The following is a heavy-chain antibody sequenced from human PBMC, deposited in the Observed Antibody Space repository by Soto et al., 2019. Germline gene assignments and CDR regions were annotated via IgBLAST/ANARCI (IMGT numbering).Heavy chain of an antibody. Sequence: QITLKESGPTLVKPTQTLTLTCTFSGFSLSTSGVGVGWIRQPPGKALEWLALIYWDDDKRYSPSLKSRLTITKDTSKTQVVLTMNNMDPVDTATYYCAHSSYDLLTGYPDWYFDLWGRGTLVTVSS. CDR2: IYWDDDK. CDR1: GFSLSTSGVG. V-gene: IGHV2-5*02. CDR3: AHSSYDLLTGYPDWYFDL. J-gene: IGHJ2*01. D-gene: IGHD3-9*01.